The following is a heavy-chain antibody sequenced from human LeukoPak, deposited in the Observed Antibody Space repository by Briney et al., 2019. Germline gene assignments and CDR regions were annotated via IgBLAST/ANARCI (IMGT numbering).Heavy chain of an antibody. D-gene: IGHD2-2*01. CDR2: ISGSGVST. J-gene: IGHJ4*02. CDR1: GFTFSNFG. CDR3: AKNQLHLDY. Sequence: GGSLRLSCAASGFTFSNFGMSWVRQAPGKGLEWVSAISGSGVSTYYADSVKGRFTISRDNSKNTLYLQMNSLRAEDTAVYYCAKNQLHLDYWGQGTLVTVSS. V-gene: IGHV3-23*01.